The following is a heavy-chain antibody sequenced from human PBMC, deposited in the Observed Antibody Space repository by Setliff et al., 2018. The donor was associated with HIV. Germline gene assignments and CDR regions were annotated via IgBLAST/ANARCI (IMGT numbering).Heavy chain of an antibody. V-gene: IGHV3-7*01. D-gene: IGHD3-3*01. Sequence: GGSLRLSCAASGFTFSNAWMNWVRQAPGKGLEWVANINQDGSEKYYVDSVKGRFTISRDNAKKSLYLQMNSLRAEDTAVYYCARALDLDYWGQGTLVTSPQ. CDR2: INQDGSEK. CDR3: ARALDLDY. CDR1: GFTFSNAW. J-gene: IGHJ4*02.